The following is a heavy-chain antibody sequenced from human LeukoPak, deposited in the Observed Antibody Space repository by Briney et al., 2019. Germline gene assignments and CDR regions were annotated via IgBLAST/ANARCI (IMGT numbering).Heavy chain of an antibody. J-gene: IGHJ4*02. V-gene: IGHV3-53*01. Sequence: GGSLRLSCAASGFTVSSNYMSWVRQAPGKGLEWVSVIYSGGSTYYADSVKGRFTISRDNSKNTLYLQMNSLRAEDTAVYYCAREGTVTTGGIDYWGQGTLVTVSS. CDR1: GFTVSSNY. CDR2: IYSGGST. D-gene: IGHD4-17*01. CDR3: AREGTVTTGGIDY.